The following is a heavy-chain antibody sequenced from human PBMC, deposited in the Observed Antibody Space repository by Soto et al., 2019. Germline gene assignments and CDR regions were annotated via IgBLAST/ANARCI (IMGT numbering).Heavy chain of an antibody. J-gene: IGHJ4*02. Sequence: GASVKVSCKASGYTFTGHYIHWVRQAPEQGPEWMGEIGPESGATRYAQKFQGRVTMTRDMSITTVYMELNNLSPDDTAVYYCGRGRSGQIVVFYWGQGTPVTV. CDR1: GYTFTGHY. CDR3: GRGRSGQIVVFY. CDR2: IGPESGAT. D-gene: IGHD1-26*01. V-gene: IGHV1-2*02.